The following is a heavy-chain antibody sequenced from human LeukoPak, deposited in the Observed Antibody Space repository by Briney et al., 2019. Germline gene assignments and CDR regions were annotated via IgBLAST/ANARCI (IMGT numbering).Heavy chain of an antibody. J-gene: IGHJ4*02. Sequence: GGSLRLSCAASEFTFSSYAMHWVRQAPGKGLEWVALVSYDGSDKYYADSVRGRFTISRDNSKNTLYLQMNSLRGEDTAVYYCAKAHLLDRLLPFDYWGQGTLVTVSS. CDR1: EFTFSSYA. V-gene: IGHV3-30*18. CDR2: VSYDGSDK. D-gene: IGHD3/OR15-3a*01. CDR3: AKAHLLDRLLPFDY.